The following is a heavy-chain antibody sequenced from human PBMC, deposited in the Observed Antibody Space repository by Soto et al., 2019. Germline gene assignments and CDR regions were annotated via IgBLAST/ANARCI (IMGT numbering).Heavy chain of an antibody. Sequence: QVQLVQSGAEVKKPGASVKVSCKASGYTFTSYSISWVRQAPGQGLEWMGWISAYNGTTYHPRKLQGRVTMTTDTSPTTAYMELRRLRSDDTAVYYCARDVGYGRVDYWGQGPRVTVSS. CDR3: ARDVGYGRVDY. CDR1: GYTFTSYS. D-gene: IGHD5-18*01. V-gene: IGHV1-18*01. J-gene: IGHJ4*02. CDR2: ISAYNGTT.